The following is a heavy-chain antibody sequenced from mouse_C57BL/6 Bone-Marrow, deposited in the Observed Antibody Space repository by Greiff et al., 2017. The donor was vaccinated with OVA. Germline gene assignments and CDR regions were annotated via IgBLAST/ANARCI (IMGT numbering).Heavy chain of an antibody. J-gene: IGHJ2*01. CDR2: IDPSDSYT. V-gene: IGHV1-69*01. Sequence: VQLQQPGAELVMPGASVKLSCKASGYTFTSYWMHWVKQRPGQGLEWIGEIDPSDSYTNYNQKFKGKSTLTVDKSSSTAYMQLSSLTSEDSAVYYCARSLLITTVVASFDYWGQGTTLTVSS. CDR3: ARSLLITTVVASFDY. CDR1: GYTFTSYW. D-gene: IGHD1-1*01.